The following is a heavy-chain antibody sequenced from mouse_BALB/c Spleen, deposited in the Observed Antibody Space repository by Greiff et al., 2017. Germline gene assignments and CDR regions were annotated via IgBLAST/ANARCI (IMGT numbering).Heavy chain of an antibody. CDR1: GFTFSSFG. CDR3: ANDYSMDY. V-gene: IGHV5-17*02. D-gene: IGHD2-4*01. CDR2: ISSGSSTI. Sequence: EVQVVESGGGLVQPGGSRKLSCAASGFTFSSFGMHWVRQAPEKGLEWVAYISSGSSTIYYADTVKGRFTISRDNPKNTLFLQMTSLRSEDTAMYYCANDYSMDYWGQGTSVTVSS. J-gene: IGHJ4*01.